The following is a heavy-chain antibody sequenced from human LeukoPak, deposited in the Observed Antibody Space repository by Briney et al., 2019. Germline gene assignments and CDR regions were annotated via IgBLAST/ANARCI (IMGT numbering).Heavy chain of an antibody. CDR2: ITSDGSST. Sequence: PGGSLRLSCAVSGFTFTRHWMHWVRQVPGKGLVWVSRITSDGSSTRYADSVKGRSTISRDNAKNTLYLQMNSLRAEDTAVYYCARERYSSGPDGFDIWGQGTMVTVSS. CDR3: ARERYSSGPDGFDI. V-gene: IGHV3-74*01. D-gene: IGHD2-15*01. CDR1: GFTFTRHW. J-gene: IGHJ3*02.